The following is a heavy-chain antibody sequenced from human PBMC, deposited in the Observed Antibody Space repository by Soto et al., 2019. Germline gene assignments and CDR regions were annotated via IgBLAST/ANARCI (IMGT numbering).Heavy chain of an antibody. D-gene: IGHD6-25*01. CDR3: ARGGRLSNYYYYGMDV. V-gene: IGHV1-8*01. CDR2: MNPNSGNT. Sequence: QVQLVQSGAEVKKPGASVKVSCKASGYTFTSYDINWVRQATGQGLEWMGWMNPNSGNTGYAQKFQGRVTMTRNTSIGTAYMELSSLRSEDTAVYYCARGGRLSNYYYYGMDVWGQGTTVTVSS. CDR1: GYTFTSYD. J-gene: IGHJ6*02.